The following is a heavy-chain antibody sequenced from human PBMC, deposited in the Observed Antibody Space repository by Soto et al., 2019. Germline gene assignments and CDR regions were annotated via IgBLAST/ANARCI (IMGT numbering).Heavy chain of an antibody. CDR1: GGSISSGDYY. J-gene: IGHJ4*02. Sequence: QVQLQESGPGLVKPSQTLSLTCTGSGGSISSGDYYWSWIRQPPGKGLEWIGYIYYSGSTYYNPCLTSRVTISVDTAKNQFSLKLSSVTAADTDVYYCARADSAAGLCSLDYWGQGTLVTVSS. V-gene: IGHV4-30-4*01. CDR3: ARADSAAGLCSLDY. D-gene: IGHD6-13*01. CDR2: IYYSGST.